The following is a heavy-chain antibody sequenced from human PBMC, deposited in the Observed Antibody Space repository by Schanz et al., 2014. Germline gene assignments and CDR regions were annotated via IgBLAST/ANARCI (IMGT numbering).Heavy chain of an antibody. Sequence: EVQLLESGGGLVQPGGSLRLSCAASGFTFSSYAMSWVRQAPGKGLEWVSSISHSGGSKYYADSVKGRFTISRDNSKNTLYLQMNSLRAEDTSVYFCARDGDRFYHNYYMDVWGKGTTXTVSS. CDR2: ISHSGGSK. J-gene: IGHJ6*03. CDR3: ARDGDRFYHNYYMDV. D-gene: IGHD4-17*01. V-gene: IGHV3-23*01. CDR1: GFTFSSYA.